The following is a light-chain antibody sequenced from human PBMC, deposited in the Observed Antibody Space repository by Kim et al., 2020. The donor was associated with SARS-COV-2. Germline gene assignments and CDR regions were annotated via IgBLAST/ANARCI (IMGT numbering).Light chain of an antibody. CDR2: RNN. V-gene: IGLV10-54*01. J-gene: IGLJ3*02. CDR1: SDNVGNQG. CDR3: SAWDISLSALM. Sequence: QNDKINCTGNSDNVGNQGAAWLQQHQGHPPKLLSYRNNSRPSGISERFSASRSGNIASLTITRLQPEDEADYYCSAWDISLSALMFGGGTRLTGL.